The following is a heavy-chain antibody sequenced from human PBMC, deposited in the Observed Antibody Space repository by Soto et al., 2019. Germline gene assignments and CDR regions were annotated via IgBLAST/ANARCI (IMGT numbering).Heavy chain of an antibody. CDR2: IYHSGST. Sequence: QLQLQESGSGLVKPSQTLSLTCAVSGGSISSGGYSWSWIRQPPGKGLEWIGYIYHSGSTYYNPSLKSRVTISVDRSKNQFSLKLSSVTAADTAVYYCARVYCSSTSCSEDYGMDVWGQGTTVTVSS. D-gene: IGHD2-2*01. J-gene: IGHJ6*02. V-gene: IGHV4-30-2*01. CDR3: ARVYCSSTSCSEDYGMDV. CDR1: GGSISSGGYS.